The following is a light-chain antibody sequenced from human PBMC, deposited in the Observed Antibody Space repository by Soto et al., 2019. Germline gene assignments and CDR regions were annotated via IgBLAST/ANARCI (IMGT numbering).Light chain of an antibody. V-gene: IGKV3-20*01. CDR2: GAS. J-gene: IGKJ1*01. Sequence: EIMLTQSPGTLSLSPGQRATLSCRASQSIGSSYLAWYQQHPGQAPRLLIFGASHRATGIPNRFSGSGSGTDFTLAISRLEPEDFAVYYCQQYAGSPETFGQGTKVDI. CDR3: QQYAGSPET. CDR1: QSIGSSY.